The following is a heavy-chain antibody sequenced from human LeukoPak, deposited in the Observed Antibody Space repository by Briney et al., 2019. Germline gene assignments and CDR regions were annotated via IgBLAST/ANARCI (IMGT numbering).Heavy chain of an antibody. D-gene: IGHD6-6*01. CDR2: IYYSGST. CDR3: ARLLAEYSSSSGHYYYYGMDV. V-gene: IGHV4-39*01. CDR1: GGSIGSSSYY. J-gene: IGHJ6*02. Sequence: SETLSLTCTVSGGSIGSSSYYWGWIRQPPGKGLEWIGSIYYSGSTYYNPSLKSRVTISVDTSKNQFSLKLSSVTAADTAVYYCARLLAEYSSSSGHYYYYGMDVWGQGTTVTVSS.